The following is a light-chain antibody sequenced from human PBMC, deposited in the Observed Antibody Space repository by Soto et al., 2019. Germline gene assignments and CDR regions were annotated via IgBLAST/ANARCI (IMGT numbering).Light chain of an antibody. CDR1: SSNIGSGYD. CDR3: QSYDSRLSGYV. V-gene: IGLV1-40*01. CDR2: GNG. J-gene: IGLJ1*01. Sequence: QSVLTQPPSVSGAPGQRVTISCTGRSSNIGSGYDVHWYQQLPGTAPKLHIYGNGNRPSGVPDRFSVSESGTSASLAITGLQAEDEADYYCQSYDSRLSGYVFGTGTKLTVL.